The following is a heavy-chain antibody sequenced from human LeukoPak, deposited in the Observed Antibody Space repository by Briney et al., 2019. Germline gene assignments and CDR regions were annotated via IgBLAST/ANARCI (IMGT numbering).Heavy chain of an antibody. D-gene: IGHD2/OR15-2a*01. Sequence: GGSLRLSCAGSGFTFSGAWLSWVRQAPGKGLEWIGRIQGGGTTDYAAPVKGRFTISRDDSKATLYLQMNSLKTEDTAIYYCTTVTHFYLGGQGILVTVSS. CDR2: IQGGGTT. CDR1: GFTFSGAW. V-gene: IGHV3-15*01. CDR3: TTVTHFYL. J-gene: IGHJ4*02.